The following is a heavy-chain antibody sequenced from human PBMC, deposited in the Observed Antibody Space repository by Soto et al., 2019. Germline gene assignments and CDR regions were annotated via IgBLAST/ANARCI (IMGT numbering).Heavy chain of an antibody. CDR1: GGTFSSYT. CDR2: IIPILGIA. CDR3: ASVVSGGDAFDI. V-gene: IGHV1-69*02. D-gene: IGHD2-15*01. Sequence: SVKVSCKASGGTFSSYTISWVRQAPGQGLEWMGRIIPILGIANYAQKFQGRVTITADKSTSTAYMELSSLRSEDTAVYYCASVVSGGDAFDIWGQGTMVTVSS. J-gene: IGHJ3*02.